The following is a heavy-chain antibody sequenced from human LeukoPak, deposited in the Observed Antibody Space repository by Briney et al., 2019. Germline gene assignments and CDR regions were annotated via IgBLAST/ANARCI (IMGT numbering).Heavy chain of an antibody. CDR1: GFTFRSYA. V-gene: IGHV3-23*01. D-gene: IGHD4-17*01. CDR2: ISGSGT. Sequence: PGGSLSLSCAISGFTFRSYAMIWVREAPEGGVQWVSGISGSGTYYADIAKGPFTISRDNSKNTLYLQMNSLRAEDTATYYCARDPNGDYIGAFDMWGQGTIVTVS. CDR3: ARDPNGDYIGAFDM. J-gene: IGHJ3*02.